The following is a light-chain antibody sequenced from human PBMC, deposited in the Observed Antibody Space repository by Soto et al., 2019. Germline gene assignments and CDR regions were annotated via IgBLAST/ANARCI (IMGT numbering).Light chain of an antibody. CDR2: DVS. V-gene: IGLV2-14*01. J-gene: IGLJ1*01. CDR3: NSYTTSNTRQIV. CDR1: SSDVGGYNY. Sequence: QSALTQPASVSGSPGQSITISCTGPSSDVGGYNYVSWYQQHPGKAPKFMIYDVSNRPSGVSTRFSGSKSGNTASLTISGLQAEDEADYYCNSYTTSNTRQIVFGTGTKLTVL.